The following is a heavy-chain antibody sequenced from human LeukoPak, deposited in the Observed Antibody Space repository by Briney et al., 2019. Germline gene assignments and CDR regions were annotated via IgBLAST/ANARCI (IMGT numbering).Heavy chain of an antibody. CDR1: GFTFSDHY. J-gene: IGHJ4*02. D-gene: IGHD4/OR15-4a*01. Sequence: ASVKVSCKASGFTFSDHYMHWLRQAPGQGLEWMGWIKPDSGATNYAQKFQGRFTVSRDVSISTLYMELSSLTSDDTAMYYCARDHDYGPDYWGQGILATVSA. V-gene: IGHV1-2*02. CDR2: IKPDSGAT. CDR3: ARDHDYGPDY.